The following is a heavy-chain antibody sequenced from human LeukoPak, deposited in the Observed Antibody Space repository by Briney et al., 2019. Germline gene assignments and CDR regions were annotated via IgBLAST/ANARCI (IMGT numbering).Heavy chain of an antibody. CDR2: MNPNSGNT. CDR3: ARGATVTLRDAFDI. Sequence: ASVKVSCKASGYTFTSYDINWVRQATGQGLEWMGWMNPNSGNTSYAQKFQGRVTMTRNTSISTAYMELSSLRSEDTAVYYCARGATVTLRDAFDIWGQGTMVTVSS. D-gene: IGHD4-11*01. V-gene: IGHV1-8*01. CDR1: GYTFTSYD. J-gene: IGHJ3*02.